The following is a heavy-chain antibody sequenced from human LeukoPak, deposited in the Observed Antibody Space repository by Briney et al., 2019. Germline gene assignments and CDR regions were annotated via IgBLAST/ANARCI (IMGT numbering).Heavy chain of an antibody. CDR3: ARHPHCSGGDCYSSAFDI. CDR1: GGSISSGGYY. D-gene: IGHD2-15*01. CDR2: IYYSGST. J-gene: IGHJ3*02. V-gene: IGHV4-31*03. Sequence: SQTLSLTCTVSGGSISSGGYYWSWIRQHPGKGLEWIGYIYYSGSTYYNPSLKSRVTISVDTSKNQFSLKLSSVTAADTAVYYCARHPHCSGGDCYSSAFDIWGRGTRVTVSS.